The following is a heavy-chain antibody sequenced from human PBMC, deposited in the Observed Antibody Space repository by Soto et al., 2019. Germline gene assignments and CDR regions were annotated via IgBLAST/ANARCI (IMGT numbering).Heavy chain of an antibody. D-gene: IGHD5-12*01. Sequence: QLQLQESGPGLVKPSETLSLTCSVSGRSISEINSYWGWIRQTPGEGLEWIGTIHHTGSTYYNPSLKRRVIISPATSKNQFSLKLSSVTAADTALYYCARPEGGYGSGYSWFDPWGQGTRVTVSS. CDR1: GRSISEINSY. CDR3: ARPEGGYGSGYSWFDP. J-gene: IGHJ5*02. V-gene: IGHV4-39*01. CDR2: IHHTGST.